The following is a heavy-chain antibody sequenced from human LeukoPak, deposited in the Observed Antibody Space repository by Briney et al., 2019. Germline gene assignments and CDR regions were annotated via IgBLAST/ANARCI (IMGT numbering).Heavy chain of an antibody. Sequence: LPGGSLRLSCAASGFTFSSYAMSWVRQAPGKGLEWVSTINGGGVNTHYADSVGGRFTISRDNSKSTLCLQMNSLRAEDTAVYYCAKQLGYCSDGSCYFPYWGQGTLVTVSS. CDR2: INGGGVNT. J-gene: IGHJ4*02. D-gene: IGHD2-15*01. CDR1: GFTFSSYA. CDR3: AKQLGYCSDGSCYFPY. V-gene: IGHV3-23*01.